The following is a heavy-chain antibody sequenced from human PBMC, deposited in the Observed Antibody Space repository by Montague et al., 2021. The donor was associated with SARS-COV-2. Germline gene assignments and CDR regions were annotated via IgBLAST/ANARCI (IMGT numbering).Heavy chain of an antibody. D-gene: IGHD4-17*01. CDR1: GGSISTTNYY. V-gene: IGHV4-39*07. CDR2: IYNSANT. CDR3: ARAWRYGDYSGVHFAP. J-gene: IGHJ5*02. Sequence: SETLSLTCTVSGGSISTTNYYWAWIRQPPGKGLEWVGSIYNSANTYYNPSLESRLTMSVDTSKNQFSLKLRSVTAADAAVYHCARAWRYGDYSGVHFAPWGQGTLVTVSS.